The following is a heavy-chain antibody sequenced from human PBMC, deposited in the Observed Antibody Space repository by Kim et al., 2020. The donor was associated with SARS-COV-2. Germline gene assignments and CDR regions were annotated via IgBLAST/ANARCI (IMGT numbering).Heavy chain of an antibody. CDR2: ISYDGSNK. CDR1: GFTFSSYG. D-gene: IGHD2-2*01. J-gene: IGHJ6*01. V-gene: IGHV3-30*18. Sequence: GGSLRLSCAASGFTFSSYGMHWVRQAPGKGLEWVAVISYDGSNKYYADSVKGRFTISRDNSKNTLYLQMNSLRAEDTAVYYCAKSRYCSSTSCYSYYYG. CDR3: AKSRYCSSTSCYSYYYG.